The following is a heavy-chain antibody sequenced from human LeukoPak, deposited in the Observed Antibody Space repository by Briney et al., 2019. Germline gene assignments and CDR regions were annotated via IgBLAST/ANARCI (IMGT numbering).Heavy chain of an antibody. D-gene: IGHD6-19*01. J-gene: IGHJ6*03. Sequence: GASVKVSCKASGYTFTGYYMHWVRQAPGQGLEWMGWINPNSGGTNYAQKFQGRVTITRNTSISTAYMELSSLRSEDTAVYYCARGGDRGSSGWFYYYYYMDVWGKGTTVTVSS. CDR3: ARGGDRGSSGWFYYYYYMDV. CDR1: GYTFTGYY. V-gene: IGHV1-2*02. CDR2: INPNSGGT.